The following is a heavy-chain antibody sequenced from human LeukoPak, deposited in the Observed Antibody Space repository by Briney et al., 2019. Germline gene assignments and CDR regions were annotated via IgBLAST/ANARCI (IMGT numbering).Heavy chain of an antibody. V-gene: IGHV3-20*04. Sequence: GDSLRLSCAASGFTFDDYAMNWVRHVPGRGLEWVSGINWNGRITEYADSVKDRFTISRQNTKNSLYLYMNNLGGEDTALYFCARGSVQLWLRDTYYYMDVWGKGTTVTVSS. CDR1: GFTFDDYA. CDR3: ARGSVQLWLRDTYYYMDV. D-gene: IGHD5-18*01. J-gene: IGHJ6*03. CDR2: INWNGRIT.